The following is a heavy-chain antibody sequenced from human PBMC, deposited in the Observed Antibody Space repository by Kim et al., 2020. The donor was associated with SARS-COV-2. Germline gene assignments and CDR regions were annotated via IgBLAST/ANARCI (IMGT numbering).Heavy chain of an antibody. Sequence: SETLSLTCTVSGGSISNSFYYWGWIRQPPGKGLEWIGSIYYSGSTYYNPSLRSRVTISVETSKNQFSLKLTSVTAADTAVYYCARGGEDGMDVWGQGTTVTVSS. V-gene: IGHV4-39*07. CDR1: GGSISNSFYY. CDR2: IYYSGST. CDR3: ARGGEDGMDV. J-gene: IGHJ6*02.